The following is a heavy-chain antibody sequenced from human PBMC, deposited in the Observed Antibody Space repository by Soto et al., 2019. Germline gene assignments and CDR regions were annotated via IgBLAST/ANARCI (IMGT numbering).Heavy chain of an antibody. CDR2: ISWNSGTI. CDR1: GFTFHDYA. D-gene: IGHD3-10*01. CDR3: VKEASSTYYGMDV. J-gene: IGHJ6*02. Sequence: GGSLRLSCAVSGFTFHDYAMHWVRQVPGKGLEWVSGISWNSGTIDYADSVKGRFTISRDNAKNSLYLQMNSLRAEDTALYYCVKEASSTYYGMDVWGQGTTVTVSS. V-gene: IGHV3-9*01.